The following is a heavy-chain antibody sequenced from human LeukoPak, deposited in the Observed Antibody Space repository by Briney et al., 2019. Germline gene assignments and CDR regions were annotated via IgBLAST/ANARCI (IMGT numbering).Heavy chain of an antibody. J-gene: IGHJ4*02. Sequence: WWSLRLSCAASGFTFSSYAMSWVRQAPGKGLEWVSAISGSGCSTYYADSVKGRFTVSRDNSKNTLYLQMNSLRAEDTAVHYCAKQEAQWLVRGAFDYWGQGTLVTVSS. CDR1: GFTFSSYA. CDR2: ISGSGCST. V-gene: IGHV3-23*01. D-gene: IGHD6-19*01. CDR3: AKQEAQWLVRGAFDY.